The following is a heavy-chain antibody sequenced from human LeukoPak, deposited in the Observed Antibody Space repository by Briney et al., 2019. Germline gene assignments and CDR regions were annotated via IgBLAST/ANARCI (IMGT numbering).Heavy chain of an antibody. Sequence: PGGSLRLSCAASGFTFSSYGMHWVRQAPGKGLEWVAVISYDGSNKYYADSVKGRFTISRDNSKNTLYLQMNSLRAEDTAVYYCAREWIDVGAAFDIWGQGTMVTVSS. V-gene: IGHV3-30*19. J-gene: IGHJ3*02. CDR2: ISYDGSNK. CDR1: GFTFSSYG. CDR3: AREWIDVGAAFDI. D-gene: IGHD2-2*03.